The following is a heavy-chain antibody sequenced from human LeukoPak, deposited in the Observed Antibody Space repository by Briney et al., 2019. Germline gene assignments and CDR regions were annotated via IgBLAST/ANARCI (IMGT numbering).Heavy chain of an antibody. D-gene: IGHD2-15*01. CDR1: GYTFTSYY. CDR2: INPSGGST. CDR3: ARGDRLSQSDY. Sequence: ASVKVSCKASGYTFTSYYMHWVRQAPGQGLEWMGIINPSGGSTSYAQKFQGRVTMTTDTSTSTAYMELRSLRSDDTAVYYCARGDRLSQSDYWGQGTLVTVSS. V-gene: IGHV1-46*01. J-gene: IGHJ4*02.